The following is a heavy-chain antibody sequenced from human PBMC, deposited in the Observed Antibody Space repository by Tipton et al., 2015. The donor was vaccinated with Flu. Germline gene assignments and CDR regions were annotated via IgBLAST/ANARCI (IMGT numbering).Heavy chain of an antibody. CDR2: IIPILNIP. CDR3: ARATLGELSLSSGVWDY. D-gene: IGHD3-16*02. V-gene: IGHV1-69*04. CDR1: GGTFTNYT. Sequence: QSGPEVKKPGSSVKVSCKASGGTFTNYTISWVRQAPGHGLEWMGGIIPILNIPNYAQKFQGRVTISADKSTSTAYMELSSLRSEDTAVYYCARATLGELSLSSGVWDYWGQGTLVTVSS. J-gene: IGHJ4*02.